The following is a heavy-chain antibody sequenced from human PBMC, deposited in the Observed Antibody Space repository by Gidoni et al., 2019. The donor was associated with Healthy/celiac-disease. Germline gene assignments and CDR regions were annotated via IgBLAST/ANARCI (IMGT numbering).Heavy chain of an antibody. Sequence: QVQLVQSGAEVKKPGASVKVSCKASGYTFTSYGISWGRQAPGQGLEWMGWISAYNGNTNYAQKLQGRVTMTTDTSTSTAYMELRSLRSDDTAVYYCAREGEGDTYYYGSGSYIDYWGQGTLVTVSS. V-gene: IGHV1-18*01. CDR3: AREGEGDTYYYGSGSYIDY. D-gene: IGHD3-10*01. J-gene: IGHJ4*02. CDR2: ISAYNGNT. CDR1: GYTFTSYG.